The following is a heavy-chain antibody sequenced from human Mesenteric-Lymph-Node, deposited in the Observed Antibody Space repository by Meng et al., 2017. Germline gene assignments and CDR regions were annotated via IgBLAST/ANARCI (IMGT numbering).Heavy chain of an antibody. Sequence: GESLRISCAGSGFTFSTYDMAWVRQAPGKGLEWVSIISGSSFSIYYADSVKGRFTISRDNSKNTLYLQMNSLRAEDTAVYYCAKVVEIPYYFDYWGQGTLVTVSS. V-gene: IGHV3-23*01. CDR2: ISGSSFSI. CDR1: GFTFSTYD. CDR3: AKVVEIPYYFDY. J-gene: IGHJ4*02.